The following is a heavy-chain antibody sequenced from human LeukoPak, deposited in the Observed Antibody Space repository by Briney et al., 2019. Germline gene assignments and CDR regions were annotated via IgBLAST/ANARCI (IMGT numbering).Heavy chain of an antibody. CDR2: INHSGST. Sequence: SETLSLTCAGDGGSFSGYNWSWIRQPPGKGLEWIGEINHSGSTNYNPSLKSRVTISVDTSKNQFSLKLSSVTAADTAVYYCARVKMKWLRLGYFDYWGQGTLVTVSS. D-gene: IGHD5-12*01. CDR3: ARVKMKWLRLGYFDY. J-gene: IGHJ4*02. CDR1: GGSFSGYN. V-gene: IGHV4-34*01.